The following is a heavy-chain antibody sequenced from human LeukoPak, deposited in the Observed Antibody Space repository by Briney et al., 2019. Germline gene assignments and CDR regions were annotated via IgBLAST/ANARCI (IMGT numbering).Heavy chain of an antibody. D-gene: IGHD1-26*01. Sequence: PSETLSLTCTVSNDYISNYYWSWLRQPPGKGLEWIGYLYYSGITNYNPSLKSRVTISGDTSKNQFSLKVRSVTAADTAVYYCARGSPYYYYGMDVWGQGTTVTVSS. V-gene: IGHV4-59*08. CDR1: NDYISNYY. J-gene: IGHJ6*02. CDR3: ARGSPYYYYGMDV. CDR2: LYYSGIT.